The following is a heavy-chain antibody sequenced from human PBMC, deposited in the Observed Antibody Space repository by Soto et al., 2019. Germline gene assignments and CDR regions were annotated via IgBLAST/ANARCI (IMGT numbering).Heavy chain of an antibody. J-gene: IGHJ5*02. CDR2: INTGGSPA. D-gene: IGHD1-26*01. CDR3: AKGGIYYET. CDR1: GFAFRHNY. Sequence: PRGSLLLSCTVSGFAFRHNYLSWIRQAPGKGLEWLSYINTGGSPAYYADSVKGRFTISADIAKKSLYLQMDSLRADDTGVYYCAKGGIYYETWGQGTLVTVSS. V-gene: IGHV3-11*01.